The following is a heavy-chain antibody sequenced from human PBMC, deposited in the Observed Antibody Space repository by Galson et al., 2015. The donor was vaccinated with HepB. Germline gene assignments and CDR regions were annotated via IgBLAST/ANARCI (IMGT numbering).Heavy chain of an antibody. V-gene: IGHV3-48*01. J-gene: IGHJ4*02. CDR3: VRDRGSGFGGNDVPSFDY. CDR1: GFRLTDYA. D-gene: IGHD5-12*01. Sequence: SLRLSCAASGFRLTDYAMNWVRRALGKGLEWAAYISSDSTTIHYADSVKGRFTISRDNAKNSVFLQMNSLRGEDTAVYYCVRDRGSGFGGNDVPSFDYWGRGSLVTVSP. CDR2: ISSDSTTI.